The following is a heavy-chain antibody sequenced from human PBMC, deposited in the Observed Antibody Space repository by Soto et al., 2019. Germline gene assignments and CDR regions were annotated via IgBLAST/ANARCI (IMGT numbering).Heavy chain of an antibody. CDR1: GFTFSSHG. CDR3: ARWSNYRACGD. Sequence: QVQLVESGGGVVQPGRSLRLSCAASGFTFSSHGMHWVRQAPGKGLEWVAVIWYDGSEKYYADSVKGRFTISRDNSKNTLFLQMNSLRVEDTAIYYCARWSNYRACGDWAQGTLVTVSS. V-gene: IGHV3-33*01. J-gene: IGHJ4*02. D-gene: IGHD3-16*02. CDR2: IWYDGSEK.